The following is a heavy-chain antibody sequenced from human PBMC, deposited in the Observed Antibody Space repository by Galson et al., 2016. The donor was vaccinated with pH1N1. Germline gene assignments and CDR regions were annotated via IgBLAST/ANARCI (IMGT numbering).Heavy chain of an antibody. J-gene: IGHJ4*02. Sequence: SETLSLTCAVSGDSIGRHYNWGWVRQPPGKGLEWIGSVSHSGNTFYNPSLKSRLTIFIDTPKNQFSLNLNSVTAADIAVYYCVGHFEEFIGSCFDFWGQGALVSVSS. V-gene: IGHV4-38-2*01. CDR1: GDSIGRHYN. CDR3: VGHFEEFIGSCFDF. D-gene: IGHD1-26*01. CDR2: VSHSGNT.